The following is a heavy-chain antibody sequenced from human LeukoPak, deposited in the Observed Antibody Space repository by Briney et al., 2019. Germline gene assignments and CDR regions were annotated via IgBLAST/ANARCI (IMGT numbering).Heavy chain of an antibody. CDR1: GWSFSGYY. J-gene: IGHJ5*02. CDR2: INHSGST. CDR3: ARTMVRVNWFDP. V-gene: IGHV4-34*01. D-gene: IGHD3-10*01. Sequence: SETLSLTCAVYGWSFSGYYWSWIRQPPGKGLEWIGEINHSGSTNYNPSLKSRVTISVDTSKNQFSLKLSSVTAADTAVCYCARTMVRVNWFDPWGQGTLVTVSS.